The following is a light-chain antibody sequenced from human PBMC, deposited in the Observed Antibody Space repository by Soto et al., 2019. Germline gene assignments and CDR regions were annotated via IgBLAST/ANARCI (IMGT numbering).Light chain of an antibody. CDR2: TNN. Sequence: QSVLTQPPSASGTPGQRVTISCSGSSSNIGRNTVNWYQQLPGTAPKLLIYTNNQRPSGVPDRFSGSKSGTSASLAISGLQSEDEADYYCASWDASLNGVVFGGGTKLTVL. CDR3: ASWDASLNGVV. J-gene: IGLJ2*01. CDR1: SSNIGRNT. V-gene: IGLV1-44*01.